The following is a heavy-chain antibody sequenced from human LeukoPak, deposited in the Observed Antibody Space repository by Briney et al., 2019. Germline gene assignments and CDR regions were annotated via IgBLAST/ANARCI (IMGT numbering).Heavy chain of an antibody. Sequence: ASVKVSCKASGYTFTNYAMNWVRQAPGQGLEWMGWIDTNTGNPTYAQDLTGRVVFSLDTSVSTAYMQLNSLTADDTAVYYCARGHARGYSRNECWGQGTLVTDSS. V-gene: IGHV7-4-1*02. J-gene: IGHJ4*02. CDR2: IDTNTGNP. D-gene: IGHD6-13*01. CDR3: ARGHARGYSRNEC. CDR1: GYTFTNYA.